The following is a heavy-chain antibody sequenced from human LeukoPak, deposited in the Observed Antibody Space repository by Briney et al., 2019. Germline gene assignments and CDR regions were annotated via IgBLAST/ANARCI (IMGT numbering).Heavy chain of an antibody. CDR3: ARGNHDSSGYAFDI. Sequence: PGRSLRLSCAASGFSFTSYGMHSVRQAPGKGLEWVAYIWYDGSNKYHGDSVKGRFTISRDNSKNTLDLQMNSLRAEDTAVYYCARGNHDSSGYAFDIWGQGTMVTVSS. J-gene: IGHJ3*02. CDR1: GFSFTSYG. V-gene: IGHV3-33*01. CDR2: IWYDGSNK. D-gene: IGHD3-22*01.